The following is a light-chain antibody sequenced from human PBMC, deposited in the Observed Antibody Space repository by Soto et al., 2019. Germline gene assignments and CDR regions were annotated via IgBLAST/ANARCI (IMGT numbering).Light chain of an antibody. CDR1: TSNIGNNY. J-gene: IGLJ2*01. Sequence: QSVLTQPPSVSVAPGQKVTISCSGSTSNIGNNYVSWYQQLPGTVPKILIYDHNKRPSGIPDRFSGSKSGTSATLGITGLQNGEEADYYCGTWDSSLSAMVFGGGTKVTVL. V-gene: IGLV1-51*01. CDR2: DHN. CDR3: GTWDSSLSAMV.